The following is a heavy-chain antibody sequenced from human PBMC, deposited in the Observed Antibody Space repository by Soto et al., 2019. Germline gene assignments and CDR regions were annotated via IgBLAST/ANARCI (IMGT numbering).Heavy chain of an antibody. V-gene: IGHV1-69*13. CDR3: ARDNLEDVDLRGYYFDS. J-gene: IGHJ4*02. Sequence: APVKVSRKASGGTFSTSSFSRTRQAPGQGRELMGGITPIFGTAIYGQELPGKLTITADESTRTTYMELSSLRSEDTALYYCARDNLEDVDLRGYYFDSWGQGTQVTVAS. CDR1: GGTFSTSS. CDR2: ITPIFGTA. D-gene: IGHD2-15*01.